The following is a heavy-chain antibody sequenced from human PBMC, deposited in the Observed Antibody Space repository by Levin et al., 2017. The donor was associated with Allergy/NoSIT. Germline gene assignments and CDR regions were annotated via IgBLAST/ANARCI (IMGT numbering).Heavy chain of an antibody. CDR2: ISGSGGST. CDR3: AKGYYDFWSGYLYGMDV. V-gene: IGHV3-23*01. Sequence: GESLKISCAASGFTFSSYAMSWVRQAPGKGLEWVSAISGSGGSTYYADSVKGRFTISRDNSKNTLYLQMNSLRAEDTAVYYCAKGYYDFWSGYLYGMDVWGQGTTVTVSS. D-gene: IGHD3-3*01. CDR1: GFTFSSYA. J-gene: IGHJ6*02.